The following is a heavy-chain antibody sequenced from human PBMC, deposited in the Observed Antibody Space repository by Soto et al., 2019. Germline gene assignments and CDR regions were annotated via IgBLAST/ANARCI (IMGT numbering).Heavy chain of an antibody. CDR2: ISDSGGT. CDR3: AKDPVVVVAASNWFDP. Sequence: EVQLLESGGGLVQPGGSLRLSCAASGFSFSSYAMSWVRQAPGKGLGWVSAISDSGGTYYADSVKGRFTISRDNSKNTLYLQMNSLRAEDTAVYYCAKDPVVVVAASNWFDPWGQGTLVTVSS. D-gene: IGHD2-2*01. J-gene: IGHJ5*02. V-gene: IGHV3-23*01. CDR1: GFSFSSYA.